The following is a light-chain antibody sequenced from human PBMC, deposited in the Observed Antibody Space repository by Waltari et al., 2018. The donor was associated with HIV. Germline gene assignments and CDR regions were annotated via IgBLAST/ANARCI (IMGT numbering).Light chain of an antibody. Sequence: DIVMTQSPDSLAVSLGERATINCKSSQTILHSSNNKTCLGWYQKKTGQPPKLLIYWASTRDYGVPDRFRGSGSGTDFSLTISSLQAEDVAVYYCQQCYTTPRTFGQGTKVEIK. CDR3: QQCYTTPRT. J-gene: IGKJ1*01. V-gene: IGKV4-1*01. CDR2: WAS. CDR1: QTILHSSNNKTC.